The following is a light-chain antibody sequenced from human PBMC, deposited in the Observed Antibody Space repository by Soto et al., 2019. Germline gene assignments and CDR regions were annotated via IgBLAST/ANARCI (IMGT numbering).Light chain of an antibody. V-gene: IGLV2-18*02. CDR2: EAS. J-gene: IGLJ1*01. Sequence: HSVLTQPPSVSGSPGQSVTISCTGTSTDFVSYNRVSWYQQPPGTAPKLIIYEASSRPSGVSNRFSGSKSGSTASLTISELQAEDEADYYCSSYADSDTLYVFGTGTKVTVL. CDR1: STDFVSYNR. CDR3: SSYADSDTLYV.